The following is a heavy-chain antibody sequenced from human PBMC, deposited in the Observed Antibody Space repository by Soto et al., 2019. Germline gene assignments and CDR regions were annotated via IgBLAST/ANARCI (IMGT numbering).Heavy chain of an antibody. J-gene: IGHJ6*02. Sequence: SETLSLTCAVSGYSISSGYYWGWIRQPPGKGLEWIGSIYHSGSTYYNPSLKSRVTISLDTSKNQFSLKLSSVTAADTAVYYCARVLAVAGIYYYYGMDVWGQGTTVTV. CDR1: GYSISSGYY. V-gene: IGHV4-38-2*01. D-gene: IGHD6-19*01. CDR2: IYHSGST. CDR3: ARVLAVAGIYYYYGMDV.